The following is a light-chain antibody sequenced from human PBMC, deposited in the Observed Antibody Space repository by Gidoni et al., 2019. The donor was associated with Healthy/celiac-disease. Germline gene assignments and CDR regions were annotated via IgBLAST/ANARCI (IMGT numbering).Light chain of an antibody. Sequence: DIQMTQSPSSLSASVGDRVTITCRASQSISSYLNWYQQKPGKAPKLLIYAASSLQSGVPSRFSGSGSGTDFTLTISSLPPEDFATYYCQQSSSTPSTFGQGTKLEIK. J-gene: IGKJ2*02. CDR3: QQSSSTPST. CDR1: QSISSY. V-gene: IGKV1-39*01. CDR2: AAS.